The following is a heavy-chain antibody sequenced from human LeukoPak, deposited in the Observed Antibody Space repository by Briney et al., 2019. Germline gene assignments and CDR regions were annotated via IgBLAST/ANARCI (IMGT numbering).Heavy chain of an antibody. CDR3: AREGSATARPFVSNDY. Sequence: PSQTLSLTCTVSGGSISSGSYYWSWIRQPAGKGLEWIGRIYTSGSTDYNPSLKSRVTMSVDTSKNQFSLKVRSVTAADTAVYYCAREGSATARPFVSNDYWGQGTLVTVSS. CDR1: GGSISSGSYY. D-gene: IGHD6-6*01. CDR2: IYTSGST. V-gene: IGHV4-61*02. J-gene: IGHJ4*02.